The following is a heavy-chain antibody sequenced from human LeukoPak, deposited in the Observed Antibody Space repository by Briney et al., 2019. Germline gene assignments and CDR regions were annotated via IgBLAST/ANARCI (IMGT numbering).Heavy chain of an antibody. Sequence: SMKVSCKASGGTFSSYAISWVRQAPGQGLEWMGGIIPIFGTANYAQKFQGRVTITTDESTSTAYMELSSLRSEDTAVYYRASRTYYDILTGYPSPHYFDYWGQGTLVTVSS. J-gene: IGHJ4*02. CDR1: GGTFSSYA. CDR3: ASRTYYDILTGYPSPHYFDY. CDR2: IIPIFGTA. V-gene: IGHV1-69*05. D-gene: IGHD3-9*01.